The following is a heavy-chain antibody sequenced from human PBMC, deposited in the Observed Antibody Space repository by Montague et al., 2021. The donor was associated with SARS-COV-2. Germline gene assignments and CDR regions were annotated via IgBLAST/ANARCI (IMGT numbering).Heavy chain of an antibody. V-gene: IGHV4-61*02. CDR3: ARDIAVAGLFDY. Sequence: TLSLTYTVSGGFISSGSYYWSWIRQPAGKGLEWIGRISISGSTNYNPSLKSRVTISVDTSKNQFSLKLSSVTAADTAVYYCARDIAVAGLFDYWGQGTLVTVSS. J-gene: IGHJ4*02. D-gene: IGHD6-19*01. CDR2: ISISGST. CDR1: GGFISSGSYY.